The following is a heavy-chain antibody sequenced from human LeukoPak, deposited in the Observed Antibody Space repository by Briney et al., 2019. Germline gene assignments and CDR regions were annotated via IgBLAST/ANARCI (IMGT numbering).Heavy chain of an antibody. V-gene: IGHV1-8*01. CDR2: MNPNSGNT. Sequence: AASVKVSCKASGYTFTSYDINWVRQATGQGLEWMGWMNPNSGNTGYAQKFQGRVTMTRNTSISTAYMELSSLRSEDTAVYYCARGLADYDILTGYLYYYYMDVWGKGTTVTISS. CDR3: ARGLADYDILTGYLYYYYMDV. CDR1: GYTFTSYD. J-gene: IGHJ6*03. D-gene: IGHD3-9*01.